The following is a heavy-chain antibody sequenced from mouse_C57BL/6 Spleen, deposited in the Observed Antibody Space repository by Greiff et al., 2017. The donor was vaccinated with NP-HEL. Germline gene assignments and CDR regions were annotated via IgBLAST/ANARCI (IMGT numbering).Heavy chain of an antibody. J-gene: IGHJ2*01. V-gene: IGHV5-17*01. D-gene: IGHD2-2*01. CDR1: GFTFSDYG. Sequence: EVKLMESGGGLVKPGGSLKLSCAASGFTFSDYGMHWVRQAPEKGLEWVAYISSGSSTIYYADTVKGRFTISRDNAKNTLFLQMTSLWFEDTAMFYWARDYGYDGHTYYFDYGGQGTTLTVSS. CDR3: ARDYGYDGHTYYFDY. CDR2: ISSGSSTI.